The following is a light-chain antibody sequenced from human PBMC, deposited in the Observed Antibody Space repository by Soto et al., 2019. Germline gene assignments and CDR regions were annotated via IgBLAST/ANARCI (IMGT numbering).Light chain of an antibody. Sequence: DIQMTQSPSTLSASVGDRVTITCRASQSVGSWLAWYQQKPGKAPKLLIYKASSLESGVPSRFSGSGSGTDFTLSISSLQPEDFATYYCQQSYSTLGLTFGGGTKVEIK. V-gene: IGKV1-5*03. CDR2: KAS. CDR3: QQSYSTLGLT. CDR1: QSVGSW. J-gene: IGKJ4*01.